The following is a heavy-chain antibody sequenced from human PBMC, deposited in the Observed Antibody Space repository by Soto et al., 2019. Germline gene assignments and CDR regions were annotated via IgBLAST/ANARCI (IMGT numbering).Heavy chain of an antibody. CDR3: ARRGSYYYAMDV. J-gene: IGHJ6*02. D-gene: IGHD3-10*01. Sequence: SETLSLTCTVSGGSISSYYWSWIRQPPGKGLEWIGYIYYSGSTNYNPSLKSRVTISVDTSTSTAYMELRSLTSDDTAVYYCARRGSYYYAMDVWGQGTTVTVSS. CDR2: IYYSGST. V-gene: IGHV4-59*01. CDR1: GGSISSYY.